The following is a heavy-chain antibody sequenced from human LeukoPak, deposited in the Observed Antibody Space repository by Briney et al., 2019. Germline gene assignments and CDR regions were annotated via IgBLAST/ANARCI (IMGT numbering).Heavy chain of an antibody. CDR3: ARMGTQDHSGWYSVDY. J-gene: IGHJ4*02. CDR1: GGPISSYY. CDR2: IYTSGST. V-gene: IGHV4-4*07. Sequence: SETLSLTCTVSGGPISSYYWSWIRQPAGKGLEWIGRIYTSGSTNYNPSLKSRVTMSVDTSKNQFSLKLSSVTAADTAVYYCARMGTQDHSGWYSVDYWGQGTLVTVSS. D-gene: IGHD6-19*01.